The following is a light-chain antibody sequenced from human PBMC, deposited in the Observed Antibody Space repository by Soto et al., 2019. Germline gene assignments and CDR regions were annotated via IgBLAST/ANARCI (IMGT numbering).Light chain of an antibody. V-gene: IGKV3D-20*01. Sequence: IVLTQSPATLSLSPGERATLSCGASQSLNSNFLAWYQKRAGLAPRLLIFDVSVRAPGIPDRFSGSGSGNVCPLTIRRLEPEDSAVYFCHHFADSPSFGGGTAVEIK. CDR3: HHFADSPS. CDR2: DVS. J-gene: IGKJ4*01. CDR1: QSLNSNF.